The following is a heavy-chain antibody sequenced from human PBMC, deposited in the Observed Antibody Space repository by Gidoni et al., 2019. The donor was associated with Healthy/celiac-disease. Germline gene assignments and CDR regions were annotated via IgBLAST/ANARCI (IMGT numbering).Heavy chain of an antibody. J-gene: IGHJ3*02. CDR3: ARVDADYGFAFDI. CDR2: IYHSGST. D-gene: IGHD4-17*01. V-gene: IGHV4-38-2*02. CDR1: GYSISSGYY. Sequence: QVQLQESGPGLVKPSETLSLTCTVYGYSISSGYYWGWIRQPPGKGLEWIGSIYHSGSTYYNPSLKSRVTISVDTSKNQFSLKLSSVTAADTAVYYCARVDADYGFAFDIWGQGTMVTVSS.